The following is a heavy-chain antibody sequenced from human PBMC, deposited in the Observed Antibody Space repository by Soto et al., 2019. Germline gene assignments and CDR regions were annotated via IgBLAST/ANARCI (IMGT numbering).Heavy chain of an antibody. CDR2: IWYDGSKK. CDR3: ARYPAVVNSYFDY. J-gene: IGHJ4*02. CDR1: GITFSNHG. V-gene: IGHV3-33*01. D-gene: IGHD6-19*01. Sequence: QVQLEESGGGVVQPGRSLRLSCAVSGITFSNHGFHWVRQAPGKGVEWVAVIWYDGSKKYYADSVKGRFTISRDNSKNTLYLQMNSLRAEDTAVYYCARYPAVVNSYFDYWGQGTLLTVSS.